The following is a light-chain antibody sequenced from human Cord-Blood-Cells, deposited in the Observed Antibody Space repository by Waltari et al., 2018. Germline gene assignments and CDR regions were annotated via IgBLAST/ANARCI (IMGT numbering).Light chain of an antibody. V-gene: IGLV2-14*01. J-gene: IGLJ1*01. CDR3: SSYTSSSTLYV. Sequence: QSALTQPASVSGSPGQSITISCTGTSSDVGGYNFVSWYQQHPGKAPKLMIYDVSNRPSGVSNRLSGSKYGNTASLTISGLQAEDEADYYCSSYTSSSTLYVFGTGTKVTVL. CDR2: DVS. CDR1: SSDVGGYNF.